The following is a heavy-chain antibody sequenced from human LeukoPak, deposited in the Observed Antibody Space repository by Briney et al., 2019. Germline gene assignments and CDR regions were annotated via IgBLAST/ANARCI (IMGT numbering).Heavy chain of an antibody. CDR2: ITSSGSSI. V-gene: IGHV3-48*04. Sequence: GGSLRLSCAASGFTFSRYWMSWVRQAPGKGLEWVSCITSSGSSIYYADSVKGRFTISRDNAKNSLYLQMDSLRAEDTAVYYCVPITVAELGKWGQGTLVTVSS. D-gene: IGHD6-19*01. CDR3: VPITVAELGK. CDR1: GFTFSRYW. J-gene: IGHJ4*02.